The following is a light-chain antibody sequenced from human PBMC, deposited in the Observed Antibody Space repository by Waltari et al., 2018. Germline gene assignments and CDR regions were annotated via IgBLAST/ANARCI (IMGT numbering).Light chain of an antibody. CDR2: CAS. CDR1: QSVLYRSNNKKY. Sequence: DIVMTQSPDSLAVSLGERATINCKSSQSVLYRSNNKKYVAWFQQKPGQSPKLLIYCASTRESGVPDRFSGSGSGSDFTLTISSLQAEDVAVYYCQQYYSSPLTFGGGTKVEIK. CDR3: QQYYSSPLT. J-gene: IGKJ4*01. V-gene: IGKV4-1*01.